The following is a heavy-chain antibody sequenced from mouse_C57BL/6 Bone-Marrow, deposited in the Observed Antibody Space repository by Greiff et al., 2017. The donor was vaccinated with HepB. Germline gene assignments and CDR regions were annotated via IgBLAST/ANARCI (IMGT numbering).Heavy chain of an antibody. V-gene: IGHV1-63*01. CDR3: AKRFDY. Sequence: VKLMESGAELVRPGTSVKMSCKASGYTFTNYWIGWAKQRPGHGLEWIGDIYPGGGYTNYNEKFKGKATLTADNSSSTAYMQFSSLTSEDSAIYYCAKRFDYWGQGTTLTVSS. J-gene: IGHJ2*01. CDR1: GYTFTNYW. CDR2: IYPGGGYT.